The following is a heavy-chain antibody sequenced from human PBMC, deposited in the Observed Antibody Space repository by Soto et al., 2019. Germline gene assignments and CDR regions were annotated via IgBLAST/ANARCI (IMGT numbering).Heavy chain of an antibody. Sequence: PSQTLSLTCVISGDSVSSNSAAWNWIRQSPSRGLEWLGRTYYRSKWYNDYAVSVKSRITINPDTSKNQFSLQLNSVTPEDTAVYYCARERKYQLLSTYYYYGMDVWGQGTTVTVSS. V-gene: IGHV6-1*01. J-gene: IGHJ6*02. D-gene: IGHD2-2*01. CDR1: GDSVSSNSAA. CDR3: ARERKYQLLSTYYYYGMDV. CDR2: TYYRSKWYN.